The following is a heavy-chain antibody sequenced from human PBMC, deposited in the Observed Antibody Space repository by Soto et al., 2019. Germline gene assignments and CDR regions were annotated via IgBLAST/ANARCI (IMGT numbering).Heavy chain of an antibody. Sequence: SETLSLTCTVSGGSISSYYWSWIRQPPGKGLEWIGYIYYSGSTNYNPSLKSRVTISVDTSKNQFSLKLSSVTAADTAVYYCARDLTGTFDYWGQGTLVTVSS. CDR3: ARDLTGTFDY. J-gene: IGHJ4*02. CDR2: IYYSGST. CDR1: GGSISSYY. D-gene: IGHD1-7*01. V-gene: IGHV4-59*01.